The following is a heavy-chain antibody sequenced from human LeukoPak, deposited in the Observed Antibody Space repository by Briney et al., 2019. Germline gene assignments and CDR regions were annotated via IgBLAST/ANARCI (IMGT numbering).Heavy chain of an antibody. CDR1: GCSISSYY. V-gene: IGHV4-59*01. J-gene: IGHJ4*02. CDR2: IYYTGNT. CDR3: ARGPLGGGYTYFDY. D-gene: IGHD5-12*01. Sequence: SETLSLTCTVCGCSISSYYWSWIRQPPGKGLEWIGYIYYTGNTNHNPSLKSRVTISVDTSKNQFSLKLSSVTAADTAVYYCARGPLGGGYTYFDYWGQGTLVTVSS.